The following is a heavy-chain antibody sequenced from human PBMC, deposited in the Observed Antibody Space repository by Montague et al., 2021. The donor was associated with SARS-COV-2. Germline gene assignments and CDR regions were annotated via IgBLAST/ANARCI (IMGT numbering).Heavy chain of an antibody. CDR3: VGEKAGALRNVFDV. J-gene: IGHJ3*01. CDR1: GLSIGSGDY. V-gene: IGHV4-38-2*02. Sequence: SETLSLTCTVSGLSIGSGDYWGWSRQPPGKGLERSGSIHHSGTTYYNPLLHSRLTMSIDTSTNQFSLRLTAATAADTAVFFCVGEKAGALRNVFDVWGQGTTVTVSS. CDR2: IHHSGTT.